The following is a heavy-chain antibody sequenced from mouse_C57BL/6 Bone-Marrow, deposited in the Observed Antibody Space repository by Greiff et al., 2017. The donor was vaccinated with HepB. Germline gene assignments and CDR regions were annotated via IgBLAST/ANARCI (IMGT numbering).Heavy chain of an antibody. CDR2: INPNNGGT. CDR3: AREGFYYYGSSHWYFDV. D-gene: IGHD1-1*01. Sequence: VQLQQSGPELVKPGASVKMSCKASGYTFTDYNMHWVKQSHGKSLEWIGYINPNNGGTSYNQKFKGKATLTVNKSSSTAYMELRSLTSEDSAVYYCAREGFYYYGSSHWYFDVWGTGTTVTVSS. J-gene: IGHJ1*03. CDR1: GYTFTDYN. V-gene: IGHV1-22*01.